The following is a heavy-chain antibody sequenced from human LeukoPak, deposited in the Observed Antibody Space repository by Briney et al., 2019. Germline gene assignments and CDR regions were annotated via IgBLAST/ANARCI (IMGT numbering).Heavy chain of an antibody. Sequence: PGGSLRLSCAASGFTFSSYAMSWVRQAPGQGLEWVSAISGSGGSTYYADSVKGRFTISRDNSKNTLYLQMNSLRGEDTAVYYCAKVGVVVVVALGNIDYWGQGTLVSVSS. V-gene: IGHV3-23*01. D-gene: IGHD2-15*01. CDR1: GFTFSSYA. CDR2: ISGSGGST. CDR3: AKVGVVVVVALGNIDY. J-gene: IGHJ4*02.